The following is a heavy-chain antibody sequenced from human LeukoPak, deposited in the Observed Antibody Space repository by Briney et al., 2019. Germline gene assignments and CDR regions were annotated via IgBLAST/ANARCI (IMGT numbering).Heavy chain of an antibody. CDR2: ISGSGGSI. V-gene: IGHV3-23*01. CDR3: TRVFEYCDGDGDN. J-gene: IGHJ4*02. Sequence: GGSLRPSCAASGSSFNNSAVSAVRQAPGKGLEWVSAISGSGGSIYYADSVKGRFTISRDNSKNTLFLQMNSLRVEDSAVYYWTRVFEYCDGDGDNWGQGTLVAVSS. CDR1: GSSFNNSA. D-gene: IGHD2-21*01.